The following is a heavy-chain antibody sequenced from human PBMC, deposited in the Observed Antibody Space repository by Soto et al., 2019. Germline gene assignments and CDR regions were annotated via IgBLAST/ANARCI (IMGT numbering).Heavy chain of an antibody. Sequence: EVQLVESGGGLVQPGGSLRLSCAASGFTFSSYWMHWVRQAPGKGLVWVSRINSDGSSTSYADSVKGRSTISRDNAKNPLHPQMPSLRAEDTAVYYCPTHPPTHWGQAPLVTVSS. CDR3: PTHPPTH. CDR2: INSDGSST. V-gene: IGHV3-74*01. J-gene: IGHJ4*02. CDR1: GFTFSSYW.